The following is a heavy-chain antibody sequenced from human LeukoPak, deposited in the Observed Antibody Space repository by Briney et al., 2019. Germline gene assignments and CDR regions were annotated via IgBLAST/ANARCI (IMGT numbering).Heavy chain of an antibody. Sequence: GGSLRLSCVGSGFTFSDYAMSWVRLAPGKGLEWVSAVSNSGGDTYNADSVKGRFTISRDNSRSTLYLQMNSLRVEDTAVYYCAKDYPSANAGDYWGQGTLVPVSS. CDR1: GFTFSDYA. CDR2: VSNSGGDT. CDR3: AKDYPSANAGDY. J-gene: IGHJ4*02. V-gene: IGHV3-23*01.